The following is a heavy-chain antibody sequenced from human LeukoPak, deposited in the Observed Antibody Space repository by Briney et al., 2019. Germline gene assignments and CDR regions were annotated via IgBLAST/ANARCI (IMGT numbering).Heavy chain of an antibody. Sequence: GGSLRLSCAASGFTVGSSYMNWVRQAPGKGLEWVSVVYSGGNTYYADSVKGRFSISRDNSKNTLYLQMSSLRAEDTALYYCVKDIAAAGTDYWGQGTLVTVSS. J-gene: IGHJ4*02. CDR2: VYSGGNT. CDR1: GFTVGSSY. V-gene: IGHV3-53*05. CDR3: VKDIAAAGTDY. D-gene: IGHD6-13*01.